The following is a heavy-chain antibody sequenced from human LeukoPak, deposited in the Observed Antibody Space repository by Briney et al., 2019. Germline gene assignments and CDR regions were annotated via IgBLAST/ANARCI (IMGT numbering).Heavy chain of an antibody. CDR1: GYTFTGYY. D-gene: IGHD6-13*01. CDR3: ARIEYSSSWYGAFDI. Sequence: ASVKVSCKASGYTFTGYYMHWVRQAPGQGLEWMGWINPNSGGTNYAQKFQGRVTMTRGTSISTAYMELSRLRSDDTAVYYCARIEYSSSWYGAFDIWGQGTMVTVSS. V-gene: IGHV1-2*02. CDR2: INPNSGGT. J-gene: IGHJ3*02.